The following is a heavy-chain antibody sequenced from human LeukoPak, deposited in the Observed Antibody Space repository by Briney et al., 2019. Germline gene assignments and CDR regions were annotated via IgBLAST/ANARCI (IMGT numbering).Heavy chain of an antibody. CDR1: GFTFGSYA. Sequence: GGSLRLSCAASGFTFGSYATSWVRQAPGKGLEWVANINQEGSEKSYVDSVKGRFTVSRDKANNSVHLQMNSLRAEDTAVYYCARISFHYDFWSGSRLFDYWGQGTLVTVSS. CDR3: ARISFHYDFWSGSRLFDY. J-gene: IGHJ4*02. CDR2: INQEGSEK. V-gene: IGHV3-7*01. D-gene: IGHD3-3*01.